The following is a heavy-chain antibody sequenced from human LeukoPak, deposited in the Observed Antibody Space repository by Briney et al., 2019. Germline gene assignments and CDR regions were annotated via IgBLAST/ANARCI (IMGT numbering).Heavy chain of an antibody. CDR2: MNPNSGNT. Sequence: ASVKVSCKASGYTFTSYDINWVRQATGQGLEWMGWMNPNSGNTGYAQKFQGRVTITRNTSISTAYMELRSLRSDDTAVYYCARAGFPGSPGRLYYFDYWGQGTLVTVSS. J-gene: IGHJ4*02. D-gene: IGHD1-26*01. CDR1: GYTFTSYD. CDR3: ARAGFPGSPGRLYYFDY. V-gene: IGHV1-8*03.